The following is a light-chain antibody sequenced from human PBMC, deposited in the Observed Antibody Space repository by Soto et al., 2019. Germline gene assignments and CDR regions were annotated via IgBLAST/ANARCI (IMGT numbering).Light chain of an antibody. CDR3: SSYTSSRTVV. Sequence: QSALTQPASVSGSPGQSITISCTGTSSDVGGYNYVSWYQRHPGKAPKLMIYEVSNRPSGVSNRFSGSKSGNTASLTISGLQAEDEADYYCSSYTSSRTVVFGGGTKVPS. CDR2: EVS. J-gene: IGLJ2*01. CDR1: SSDVGGYNY. V-gene: IGLV2-14*01.